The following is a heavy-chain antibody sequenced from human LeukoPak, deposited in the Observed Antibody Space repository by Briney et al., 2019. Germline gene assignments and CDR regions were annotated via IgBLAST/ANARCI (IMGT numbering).Heavy chain of an antibody. V-gene: IGHV4-34*01. J-gene: IGHJ5*02. CDR2: INHSGST. CDR3: AREVPRDGYNSRGDPVGLKHSRFDP. Sequence: PSETLSLTCAVYGGSFSGYYWSWIRQPPGKGLEWIGEINHSGSTNYNPSLKSRVTISVDTSKNQFSLKLSSVTAADTAVYYCAREVPRDGYNSRGDPVGLKHSRFDPWGQGTLVTVSS. D-gene: IGHD5-24*01. CDR1: GGSFSGYY.